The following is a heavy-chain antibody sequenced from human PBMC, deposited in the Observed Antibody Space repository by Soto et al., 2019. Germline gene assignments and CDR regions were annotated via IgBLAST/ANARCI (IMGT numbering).Heavy chain of an antibody. Sequence: EVQLVESGGGLVKPGGSLRLSCAATGFTFSSYSMNWVRQAPGKGLEWVSSISSSSSYIYYADSVKGRFTISRDNAKNSLYLQMNSLRAEDTAVYYCARDLGSSSPRRYFDYWGQGTLVTVSS. J-gene: IGHJ4*02. V-gene: IGHV3-21*01. CDR3: ARDLGSSSPRRYFDY. CDR2: ISSSSSYI. D-gene: IGHD6-6*01. CDR1: GFTFSSYS.